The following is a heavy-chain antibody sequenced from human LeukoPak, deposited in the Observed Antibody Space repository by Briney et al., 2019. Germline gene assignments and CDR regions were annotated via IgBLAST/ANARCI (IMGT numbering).Heavy chain of an antibody. CDR2: IYHSGST. V-gene: IGHV4-38-2*02. CDR3: ARDDKPYYYDSSGYYYFDY. D-gene: IGHD3-22*01. CDR1: GGFISSYY. Sequence: SETLSLTCTVSGGFISSYYWGWIRQPPGKGLEWIGSIYHSGSTYYNPSLKSRVTISVDTSKNQFSLKLSSVTAADTAVYYCARDDKPYYYDSSGYYYFDYWGQGTLVTVSS. J-gene: IGHJ4*02.